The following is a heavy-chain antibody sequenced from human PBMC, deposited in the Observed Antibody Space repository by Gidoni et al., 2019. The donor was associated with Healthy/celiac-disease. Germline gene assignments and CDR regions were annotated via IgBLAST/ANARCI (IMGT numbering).Heavy chain of an antibody. J-gene: IGHJ5*02. CDR1: GGSISSSSYY. D-gene: IGHD2-2*01. Sequence: QLQLQESGPGLVKPSETLSLTCTVPGGSISSSSYYWGWIRQPPGKGLEWIGSIYYSGSTYYNPSLKSRVTISVDTSKNQFSLKLSSVTAADTAVYYCARQVGVHPNWFDPWGQGTLVTVSS. CDR3: ARQVGVHPNWFDP. V-gene: IGHV4-39*01. CDR2: IYYSGST.